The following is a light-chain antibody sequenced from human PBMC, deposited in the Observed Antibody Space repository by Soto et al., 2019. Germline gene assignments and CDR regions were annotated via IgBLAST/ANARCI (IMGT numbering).Light chain of an antibody. V-gene: IGKV3-15*01. CDR2: GAS. J-gene: IGKJ1*01. Sequence: EVVMTQSPATLSVSPGERATLSCRASQSVSSNLAWYQQKPGQAPRLLIYGASTRATGIPARFSGSGSGTEFTLTISSRQSEDFAVYYWQQYNNWDPCPFGEGTKVDIK. CDR1: QSVSSN. CDR3: QQYNNWDPCP.